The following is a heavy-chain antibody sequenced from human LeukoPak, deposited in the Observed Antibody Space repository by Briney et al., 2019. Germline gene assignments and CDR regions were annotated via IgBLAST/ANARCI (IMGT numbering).Heavy chain of an antibody. CDR3: ARRFRTGGDLHHDAYDV. V-gene: IGHV4-59*12. D-gene: IGHD3-16*01. CDR2: VYYIGKP. CDR1: GGSISDYS. J-gene: IGHJ3*01. Sequence: SETLSLTCSVSGGSISDYSWGWIRQPPGKGLEWIGHVYYIGKPTCSPSLESRVSISVDTSKNQFSLELTSVTAADTAVYYCARRFRTGGDLHHDAYDVWGQGTVVTVSS.